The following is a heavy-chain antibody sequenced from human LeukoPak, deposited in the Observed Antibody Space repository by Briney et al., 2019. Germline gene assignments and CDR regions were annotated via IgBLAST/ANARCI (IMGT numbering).Heavy chain of an antibody. CDR2: ISAYNGNT. CDR1: GYTFTSYG. Sequence: ASVKVSCKASGYTFTSYGISWVRQAPGQGLEWMGWISAYNGNTNYAQKLQGRVTMTTDTSTSTAYMELRSLRSDDTAVYYGSRDITNFKNDYYYGMDVWGQGTTVTVSS. J-gene: IGHJ6*02. CDR3: SRDITNFKNDYYYGMDV. V-gene: IGHV1-18*01.